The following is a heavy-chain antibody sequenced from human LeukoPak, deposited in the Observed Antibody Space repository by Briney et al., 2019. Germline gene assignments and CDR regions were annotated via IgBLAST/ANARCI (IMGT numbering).Heavy chain of an antibody. J-gene: IGHJ2*01. V-gene: IGHV1-46*01. CDR2: INPSGGST. D-gene: IGHD2/OR15-2a*01. Sequence: ASVKVSCKASGFTFTSSAVQWVRQAPGQGLEWMGIINPSGGSTSYAQKFQGRVTMTRDTSTSTVYMELSSLRSEDTAVYYCARVPPRNRHFDLWGRGTLVTVSS. CDR1: GFTFTSSA. CDR3: ARVPPRNRHFDL.